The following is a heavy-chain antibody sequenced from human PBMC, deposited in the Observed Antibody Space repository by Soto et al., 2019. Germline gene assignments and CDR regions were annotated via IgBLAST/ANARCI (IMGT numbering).Heavy chain of an antibody. CDR3: ARESNDILTGPPWVWYFDL. Sequence: QVQLQQWGAGPLRPLETLSLTCGVSGGSFSGYYWAWIRQSPGKGLEWIGEINDRGSINYNPSLKSLVSISVDTSKTHYSLNLRSVTAADTAVYYCARESNDILTGPPWVWYFDLWGRGTLVTVSS. V-gene: IGHV4-34*01. D-gene: IGHD3-9*01. J-gene: IGHJ2*01. CDR1: GGSFSGYY. CDR2: INDRGSI.